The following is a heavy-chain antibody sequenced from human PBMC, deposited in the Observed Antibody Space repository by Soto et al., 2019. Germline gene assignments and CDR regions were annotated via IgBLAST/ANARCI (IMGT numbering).Heavy chain of an antibody. CDR3: ATYSSPFDY. J-gene: IGHJ4*02. Sequence: EVQLMESGGGLVQPGGSLRLSCAACEFAFSSYALNWVRQAPGKGLEWVSAISATGTTTYYADSVKGRFTISRDNSKRTLFLQMDSLSPEDTAVYYCATYSSPFDYWGQGTLVTVSS. CDR1: EFAFSSYA. V-gene: IGHV3-23*01. CDR2: ISATGTTT. D-gene: IGHD6-13*01.